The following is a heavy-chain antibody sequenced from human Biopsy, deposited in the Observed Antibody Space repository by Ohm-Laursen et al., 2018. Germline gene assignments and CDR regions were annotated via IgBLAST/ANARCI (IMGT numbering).Heavy chain of an antibody. Sequence: SGTLSLTCTVSGGSIGSFFWSWIRQPPGQGLEWIGYIYYSGSTNYNPSLESRVTMSVDMPKNQFSLKLSSVTAADTAIYYCARGMRSSGWPYFDSWGQGTLVTVSS. V-gene: IGHV4-59*01. CDR3: ARGMRSSGWPYFDS. CDR2: IYYSGST. CDR1: GGSIGSFF. D-gene: IGHD6-19*01. J-gene: IGHJ4*02.